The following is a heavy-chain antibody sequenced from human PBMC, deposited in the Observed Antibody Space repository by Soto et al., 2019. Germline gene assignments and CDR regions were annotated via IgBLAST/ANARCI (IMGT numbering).Heavy chain of an antibody. CDR2: IHFGGTT. CDR1: GGSMRNYF. J-gene: IGHJ5*02. CDR3: ARHYSSGSRNWFDP. V-gene: IGHV4-59*08. Sequence: PSETLSLTCTVSGGSMRNYFWNWIRQAPGKGLEWIAYIHFGGTTNYNPSLKSRVAISMDTSKNQFSLKLSSVTAADTAVFYCARHYSSGSRNWFDPWGQGTLVTVSS. D-gene: IGHD6-19*01.